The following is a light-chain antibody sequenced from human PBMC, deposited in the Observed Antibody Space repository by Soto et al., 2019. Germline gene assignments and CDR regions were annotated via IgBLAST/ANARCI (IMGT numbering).Light chain of an antibody. CDR3: QQYNSYSRT. Sequence: DIQMTQSPSTLSASVGDRVTITCRASQSISSWLAWYQQKPGKAPKLLISDASSLKSGVPSRFSGSGSATEFTLTISSLQPDDFATYYCQQYNSYSRTFGQGTKVVIK. J-gene: IGKJ1*01. CDR2: DAS. V-gene: IGKV1-5*01. CDR1: QSISSW.